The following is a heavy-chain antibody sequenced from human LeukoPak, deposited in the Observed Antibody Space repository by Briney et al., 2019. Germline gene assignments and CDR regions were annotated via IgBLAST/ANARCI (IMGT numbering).Heavy chain of an antibody. D-gene: IGHD4-17*01. Sequence: ASAKVSCKASGGTFSSYAISWVRQAPGQGLEWMGRIIPIFGTANYAQKFQGRVTITTDESTSTAYMELSSLRSEDTAVYYCARDLHGDYVANYFDYWGQGTLVTVSS. V-gene: IGHV1-69*05. J-gene: IGHJ4*02. CDR1: GGTFSSYA. CDR3: ARDLHGDYVANYFDY. CDR2: IIPIFGTA.